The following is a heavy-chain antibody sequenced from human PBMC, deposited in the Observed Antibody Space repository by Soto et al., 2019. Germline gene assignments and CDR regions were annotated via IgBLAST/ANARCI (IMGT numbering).Heavy chain of an antibody. D-gene: IGHD3-3*01. CDR2: IYHSGST. V-gene: IGHV4-4*02. CDR1: GGSISSSNW. Sequence: SETLSLTCAVSGGSISSSNWWSWVRQPPGKGLEWIGEIYHSGSTNYNPSLKSRVTISVDKSKNQFSLKLSSVTAADTAVYYCARRGGAEWFFGVVIIHVYYGMDVWRQGTTVTVSS. CDR3: ARRGGAEWFFGVVIIHVYYGMDV. J-gene: IGHJ6*02.